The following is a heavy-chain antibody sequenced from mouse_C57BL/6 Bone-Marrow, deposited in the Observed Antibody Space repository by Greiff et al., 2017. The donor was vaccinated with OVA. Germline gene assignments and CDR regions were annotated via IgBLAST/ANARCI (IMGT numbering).Heavy chain of an antibody. J-gene: IGHJ4*01. CDR3: ARGEGYYYAMDY. V-gene: IGHV2-2*01. Sequence: VQLQQSGPGLVQPSQSLSITCTVSGFSLTSYGVHWVRQSPGKGLEWLGVIWSGGSTDYNAAFISRLSISKDNSKSQVFFKMNSLQADDTAIYYCARGEGYYYAMDYWGQGTSVTVSS. CDR1: GFSLTSYG. CDR2: IWSGGST.